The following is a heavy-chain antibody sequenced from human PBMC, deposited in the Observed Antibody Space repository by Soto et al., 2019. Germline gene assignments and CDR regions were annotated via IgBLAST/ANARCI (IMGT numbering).Heavy chain of an antibody. V-gene: IGHV4-30-4*02. Sequence: KPSETLSLTCTVSGDSIGSGNKYWSWIRQAPGKGLEWIGYIFSSGTTYYNPSLKSRLTMSLDTSQNQFSLKLNSVTAADTAVYFCARFPSPFDFYYDMEVWGHGTTVTVSS. D-gene: IGHD3-16*01. CDR2: IFSSGTT. CDR1: GDSIGSGNKY. J-gene: IGHJ6*02. CDR3: ARFPSPFDFYYDMEV.